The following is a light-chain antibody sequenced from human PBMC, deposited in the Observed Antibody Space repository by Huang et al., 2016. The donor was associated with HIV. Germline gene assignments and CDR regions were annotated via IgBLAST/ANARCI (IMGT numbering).Light chain of an antibody. CDR2: GAS. CDR1: QSISSS. V-gene: IGKV3-15*01. Sequence: EIEMTQSPGTLSVSPGETATLSCRASQSISSSLAWYQHRPGQAPRLLFYGASTRATGIPARFSGGGSGTDFTLTISSLQSEDFAVYYCQQYNNWPPNTFGQGTKLEIK. CDR3: QQYNNWPPNT. J-gene: IGKJ2*01.